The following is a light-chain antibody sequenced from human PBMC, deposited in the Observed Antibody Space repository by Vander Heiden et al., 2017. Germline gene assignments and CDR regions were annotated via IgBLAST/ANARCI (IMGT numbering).Light chain of an antibody. CDR1: QSIDNR. V-gene: IGKV1-39*01. CDR3: EQGYSIPLT. J-gene: IGKJ3*01. CDR2: SAS. Sequence: DIHMTQSPSSLSASGGDTVTITCRASQSIDNRLNWYQHQPGKAPTLLISSASNLHGVVPSSFSGSGSGTDFTLTIASLQPEDFATYSGEQGYSIPLTLGPGTKVDVK.